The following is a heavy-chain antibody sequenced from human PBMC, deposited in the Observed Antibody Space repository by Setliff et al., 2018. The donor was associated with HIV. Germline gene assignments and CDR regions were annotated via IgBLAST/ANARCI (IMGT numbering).Heavy chain of an antibody. D-gene: IGHD2-2*01. J-gene: IGHJ4*01. Sequence: SETLSLTCTVSGDSITRGSYYWSWIRQPAGKGLEWIGHIYNSGNTHYSPSLKSRITISLDTSKMQFSLTMTSGTAADTAVYYCARGLSSQTYWGTRPLGLDYWGQGSLVTVSS. V-gene: IGHV4-61*09. CDR1: GDSITRGSYY. CDR3: ARGLSSQTYWGTRPLGLDY. CDR2: IYNSGNT.